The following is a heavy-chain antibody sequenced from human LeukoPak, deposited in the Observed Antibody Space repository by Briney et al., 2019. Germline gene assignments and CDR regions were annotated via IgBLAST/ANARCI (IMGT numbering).Heavy chain of an antibody. V-gene: IGHV3-30*01. CDR1: GFTFSSYA. CDR3: ARSGRVTYYYYMDV. J-gene: IGHJ6*03. D-gene: IGHD3/OR15-3a*01. CDR2: ISYDGSNK. Sequence: GRSLRLSCAASGFTFSSYAMHWVRQAPGKGLEWVAVISYDGSNKYYADSVKGRFTISRDNSKNTLYLQMNSLRAEDTAVYYCARSGRVTYYYYMDVWGKGTTVTVPS.